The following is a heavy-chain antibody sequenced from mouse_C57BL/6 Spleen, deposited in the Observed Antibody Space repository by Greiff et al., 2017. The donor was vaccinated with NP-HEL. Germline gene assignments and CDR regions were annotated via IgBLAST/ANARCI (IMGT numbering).Heavy chain of an antibody. CDR3: ARGRNSYLYAMDY. J-gene: IGHJ4*01. V-gene: IGHV5-17*01. D-gene: IGHD5-2*01. CDR2: ISSGSSTI. Sequence: EVHLVESGGGLVKPGGSLKLSCAASGFTFSDYGMHWVRQAPEKGLEWVAYISSGSSTIYYADTVKGRFTISRDNAKNTLFLQMTSLRSEDTAMYYCARGRNSYLYAMDYWGQGTSVTVAS. CDR1: GFTFSDYG.